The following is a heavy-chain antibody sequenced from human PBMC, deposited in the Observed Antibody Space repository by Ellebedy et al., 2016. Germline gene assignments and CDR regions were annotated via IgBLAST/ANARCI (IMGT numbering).Heavy chain of an antibody. V-gene: IGHV3-23*01. CDR3: ARRASDYDILTGYYHWFDL. D-gene: IGHD3-9*01. J-gene: IGHJ5*02. CDR1: GFNFNTHA. Sequence: GESLKISCAASGFNFNTHAMTWVRQAPGKGLEWVSTITGGSGGTYDADSVKGRFTISRDNSNNTLFLQMNSLRVDDTAIYYCARRASDYDILTGYYHWFDLWGQGTLVTVSS. CDR2: ITGGSGGT.